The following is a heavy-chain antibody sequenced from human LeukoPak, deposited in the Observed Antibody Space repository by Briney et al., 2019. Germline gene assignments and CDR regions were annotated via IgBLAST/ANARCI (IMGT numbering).Heavy chain of an antibody. CDR3: ARSFSYPSFDY. V-gene: IGHV3-33*03. J-gene: IGHJ4*02. D-gene: IGHD5-18*01. CDR2: IWANGNDE. CDR1: AFTFSYYG. Sequence: GGSLRLSCAASAFTFSYYGMHWVRQAPGKGLEWVAVIWANGNDEYYADSVKGRFTISRDNAKNSLYLQMNSLRAEDTAVYYCARSFSYPSFDYWGQGTLVTVSS.